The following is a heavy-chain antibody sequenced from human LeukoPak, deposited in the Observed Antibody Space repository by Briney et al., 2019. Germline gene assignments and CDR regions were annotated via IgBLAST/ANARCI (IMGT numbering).Heavy chain of an antibody. D-gene: IGHD5-24*01. CDR1: GFTFGDYA. J-gene: IGHJ4*02. CDR3: TRGGRGGGYTSFPGY. V-gene: IGHV3-49*03. Sequence: GGSLRLSCTASGFTFGDYAMSWFRQAPGKGLEWVGFIRGKAYGGTTQYAASVKGRFTISRDDSKSIAYLLMNSLKTEDTAVYYCTRGGRGGGYTSFPGYWGQGTLVTVSS. CDR2: IRGKAYGGTT.